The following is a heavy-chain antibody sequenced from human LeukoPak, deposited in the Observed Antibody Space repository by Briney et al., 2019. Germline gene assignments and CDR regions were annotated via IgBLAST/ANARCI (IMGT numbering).Heavy chain of an antibody. CDR1: GFTFSSYE. V-gene: IGHV3-30*02. J-gene: IGHJ4*02. CDR3: AKDEGTLIVVGLDY. CDR2: TRYDGTTK. Sequence: GGSLRLSCAVSGFTFSSYEMNWVRRAPGKGLEWVSFTRYDGTTKYYAESVKGRFTISRDNSRNTLFLQVNSLRAEDTAVYYCAKDEGTLIVVGLDYWGQGTQVTVSS. D-gene: IGHD3-22*01.